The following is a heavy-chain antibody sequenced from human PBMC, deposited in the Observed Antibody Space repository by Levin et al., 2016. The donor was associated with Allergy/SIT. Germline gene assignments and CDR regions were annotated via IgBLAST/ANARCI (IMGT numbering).Heavy chain of an antibody. Sequence: GESLKISCSASGFTFSSYAMHWVRQAPGKGLEYVSAISSNGGSTYYADSVKGRFTISGDNPKNTLYLQMSSLRAEDTAVYYCVELVVVAATGCWGQGTLVTVSS. D-gene: IGHD2-15*01. CDR3: VELVVVAATGC. CDR1: GFTFSSYA. V-gene: IGHV3-64D*09. J-gene: IGHJ4*02. CDR2: ISSNGGST.